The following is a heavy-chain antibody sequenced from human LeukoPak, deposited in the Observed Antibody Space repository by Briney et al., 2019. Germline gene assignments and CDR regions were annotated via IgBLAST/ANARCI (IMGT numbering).Heavy chain of an antibody. CDR3: ARSTPDRGSSWSFDY. CDR2: IYYSGSS. J-gene: IGHJ4*02. D-gene: IGHD6-13*01. V-gene: IGHV4-30-4*07. Sequence: ASETLSLTCAVSGGSISSGDYSWSWIRQPPGKGLEWIGYIYYSGSSYHNPSLKSRATMSVDTSKNQFSLKLSSVTAADTAVYYCARSTPDRGSSWSFDYWGQGTLVTVSS. CDR1: GGSISSGDYS.